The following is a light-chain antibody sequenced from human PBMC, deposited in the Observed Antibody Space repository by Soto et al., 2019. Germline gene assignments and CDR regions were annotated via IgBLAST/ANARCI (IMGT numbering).Light chain of an antibody. CDR2: GAS. V-gene: IGKV3-15*01. CDR3: QQYNNWYT. Sequence: EIVMTQSPATLSVSPGERATLSCRASQSVSSNLAWYQQKPGQAPRLLIYGASTRATGIPARVSGSGSGTEFTLTISSLQSEDFAFYYCQQYNNWYTFGQGTKLEIK. CDR1: QSVSSN. J-gene: IGKJ2*01.